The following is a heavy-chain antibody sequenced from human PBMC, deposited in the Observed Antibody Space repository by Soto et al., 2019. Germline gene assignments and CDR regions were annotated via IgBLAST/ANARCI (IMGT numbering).Heavy chain of an antibody. J-gene: IGHJ4*02. CDR1: GGSISSYY. Sequence: SETLSLTCTVSGGSISSYYWSWIRQPPGKGLEWIGYIYYSGSTNYNPSLKGRVTISVDTSKNQFSLKLSSVTAADTAVYYCARDKGYSYGYTLDHWGQGTLVTVSS. D-gene: IGHD5-18*01. V-gene: IGHV4-59*01. CDR2: IYYSGST. CDR3: ARDKGYSYGYTLDH.